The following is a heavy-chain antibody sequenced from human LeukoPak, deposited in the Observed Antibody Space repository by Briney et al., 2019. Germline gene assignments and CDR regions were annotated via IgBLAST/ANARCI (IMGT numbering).Heavy chain of an antibody. J-gene: IGHJ4*02. V-gene: IGHV1-2*02. CDR3: ARDRYTGDGCAEFDY. D-gene: IGHD3-16*02. Sequence: ASVKVSCKASGYTFTDYYIHWVRQAPGQGLEWMGWINPNSAGTAYAQNFQGRVTMTRDTSISTAYMELSRLTSDDTAVYYCARDRYTGDGCAEFDYWGQGSLVTVSS. CDR2: INPNSAGT. CDR1: GYTFTDYY.